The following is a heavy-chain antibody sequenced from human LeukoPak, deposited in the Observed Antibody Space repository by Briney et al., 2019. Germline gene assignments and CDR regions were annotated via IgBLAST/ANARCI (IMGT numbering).Heavy chain of an antibody. D-gene: IGHD3-16*02. Sequence: GGSLRLSCAASGFTFTSYAMTWVRQAPGKEPEWLSTISASGANTYYADSVKGRFTISRDNSKNTLYLQMNSLRAEDTAIYYCASYTCCGSRYFDYWGQGTLVTISS. CDR2: ISASGANT. CDR3: ASYTCCGSRYFDY. J-gene: IGHJ4*02. V-gene: IGHV3-23*01. CDR1: GFTFTSYA.